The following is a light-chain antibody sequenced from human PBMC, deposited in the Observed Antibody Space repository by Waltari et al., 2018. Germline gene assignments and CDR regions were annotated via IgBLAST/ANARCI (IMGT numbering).Light chain of an antibody. CDR3: NSRDSSGNHSV. CDR1: SLRRYY. Sequence: SSELTQDPAVSVAFGQTVRTTCQGDSLRRYYASRYQQKPGQAPVLVIYGTSNRPSGIPDRFSGSSSGNTASLTITGAQAEDEADYYCNSRDSSGNHSVFGGGTKLTVL. CDR2: GTS. J-gene: IGLJ2*01. V-gene: IGLV3-19*01.